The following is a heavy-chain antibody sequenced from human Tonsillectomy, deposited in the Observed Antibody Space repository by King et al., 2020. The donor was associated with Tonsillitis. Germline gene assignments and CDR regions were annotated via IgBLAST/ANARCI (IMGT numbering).Heavy chain of an antibody. D-gene: IGHD2-21*02. Sequence: QLVQSGAEVKKPGASVKVSCKASGYTFTSYGISWVRQAPGQGLEWRGWISAYNGNTNYAQKLQGRVTKTTDTSTSTAYMELRSLRSDDTAVYYCARVIVESRVVVVTAIPSDYWGQGTLVTVSS. CDR1: GYTFTSYG. CDR3: ARVIVESRVVVVTAIPSDY. J-gene: IGHJ4*02. CDR2: ISAYNGNT. V-gene: IGHV1-18*01.